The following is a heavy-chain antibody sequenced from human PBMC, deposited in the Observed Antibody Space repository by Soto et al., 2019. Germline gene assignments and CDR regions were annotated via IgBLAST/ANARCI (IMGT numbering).Heavy chain of an antibody. V-gene: IGHV4-30-4*01. Sequence: PSETLSLTCTVSGGSISSGGHYWSWIRQPPGKGLEWIGYIYSSGGTYYNPSLKSRSTISGDTSNNQFSLQLRSVTAADSAVYYCARRVLVAGCFDSWGQGILSTVSS. J-gene: IGHJ4*02. CDR1: GGSISSGGHY. D-gene: IGHD2-2*01. CDR2: IYSSGGT. CDR3: ARRVLVAGCFDS.